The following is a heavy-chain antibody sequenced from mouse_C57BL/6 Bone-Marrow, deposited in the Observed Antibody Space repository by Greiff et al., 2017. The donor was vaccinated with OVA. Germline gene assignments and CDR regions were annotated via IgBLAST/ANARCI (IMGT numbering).Heavy chain of an antibody. CDR2: IYPRSGNT. D-gene: IGHD2-1*01. V-gene: IGHV1-81*01. CDR1: GYTFTSYG. J-gene: IGHJ2*01. CDR3: ARSSYGNLDY. Sequence: VMLVESGAELARPGASVKLSCKASGYTFTSYGISWVKQRTGQGLEWIGEIYPRSGNTYYNEKFKGKATLTADKSSSTAYMELRSLTSEDSAVYFCARSSYGNLDYWGQGTTLTVAS.